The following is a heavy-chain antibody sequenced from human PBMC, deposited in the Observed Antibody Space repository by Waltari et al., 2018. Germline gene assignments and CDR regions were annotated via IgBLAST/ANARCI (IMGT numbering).Heavy chain of an antibody. D-gene: IGHD3-16*01. V-gene: IGHV4-4*02. J-gene: IGHJ4*02. Sequence: QVQLQESGPGLVKHSGTLSLTCAVSGGSISSSNWWSWVRKPPGKGLEWIGEIYHSGSTNYNPSLKSRVTISVDKSKNQFSLKLSSVTAADTAVYYCAGQGYDRPPPYYFDYWGQGTLVTVSS. CDR2: IYHSGST. CDR3: AGQGYDRPPPYYFDY. CDR1: GGSISSSNW.